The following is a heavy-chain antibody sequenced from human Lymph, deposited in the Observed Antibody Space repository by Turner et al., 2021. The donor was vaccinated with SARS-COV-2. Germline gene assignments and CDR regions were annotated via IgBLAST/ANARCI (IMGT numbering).Heavy chain of an antibody. Sequence: QVQLQESGPGLVKPSETLSPTCTVPGGSTSSYYWSWIRQPPGKGLEWIGYIYYSGSTNYNPSLKSRVTISVDTSKNQVSQKLSSVTAADTAVYYCARGFDYWGQGTLVTVSS. J-gene: IGHJ4*02. V-gene: IGHV4-59*01. CDR3: ARGFDY. CDR2: IYYSGST. CDR1: GGSTSSYY.